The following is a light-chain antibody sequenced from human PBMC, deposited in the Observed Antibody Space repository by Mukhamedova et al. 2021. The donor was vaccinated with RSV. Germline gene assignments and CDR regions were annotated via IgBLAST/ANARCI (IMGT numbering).Light chain of an antibody. Sequence: GDALPKKYAYWYQQKSGQVPVLFIYEDTKRPSGIPERFSGSSSGTMATLAISGAQVEDEADYYCYSTDNSGNPLFGGGTKLTV. V-gene: IGLV3-10*01. CDR1: ALPKKY. CDR3: YSTDNSGNPL. CDR2: EDT. J-gene: IGLJ2*01.